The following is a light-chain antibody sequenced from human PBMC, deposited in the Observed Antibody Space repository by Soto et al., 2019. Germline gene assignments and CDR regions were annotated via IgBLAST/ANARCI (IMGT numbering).Light chain of an antibody. CDR1: QSVSSY. J-gene: IGKJ5*01. CDR3: QQRSNGPPRIT. CDR2: DAS. Sequence: EIVLTQSPATLSLSPGERATLSCRASQSVSSYLAWYQQKPGQAPRLLIYDASNRATGIPARFSGSGSGTAFTLTISSLGPEYFAVYYCQQRSNGPPRITFGKGTRLEIK. V-gene: IGKV3-11*01.